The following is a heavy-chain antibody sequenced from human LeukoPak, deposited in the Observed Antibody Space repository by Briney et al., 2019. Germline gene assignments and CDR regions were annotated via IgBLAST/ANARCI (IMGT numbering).Heavy chain of an antibody. CDR2: ISHSGII. Sequence: PSETLSLTCAVYGGSFSTYYLSWIRQPPGKGLEWIGEISHSGIINYSPSLKSRLTMPVDSSKTQFSLKLSSVTAADTAVYYCVWDPYSVWGQGTLVTVSS. D-gene: IGHD4-11*01. V-gene: IGHV4-34*01. CDR3: VWDPYSV. CDR1: GGSFSTYY. J-gene: IGHJ4*02.